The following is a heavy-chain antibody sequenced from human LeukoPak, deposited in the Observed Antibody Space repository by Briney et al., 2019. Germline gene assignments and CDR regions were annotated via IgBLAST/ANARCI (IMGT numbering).Heavy chain of an antibody. Sequence: PGGSLRLSCAASGFTFSSYRMNWVRQAPGKGLEWVSSISSSSSYIYYADSVKGRFSISRDNAKNSLYLQMNSLRAEDTAVYYCARESPHCSGVSCFFDYWGQGSLVTVSS. CDR3: ARESPHCSGVSCFFDY. CDR1: GFTFSSYR. D-gene: IGHD2-15*01. V-gene: IGHV3-21*01. CDR2: ISSSSSYI. J-gene: IGHJ4*02.